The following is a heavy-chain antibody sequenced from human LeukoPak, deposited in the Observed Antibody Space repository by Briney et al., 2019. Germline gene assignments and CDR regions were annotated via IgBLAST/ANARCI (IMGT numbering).Heavy chain of an antibody. V-gene: IGHV4-30-2*01. D-gene: IGHD2-21*01. CDR1: GGSISSGGYY. J-gene: IGHJ4*02. CDR2: IYHSGST. Sequence: SQTLSLTCTVSGGSISSGGYYWSWIRQPPGKGLEWIGYIYHSGSTYYNPSLKSRVTISVDRSKNQFSLKLSSVTAADTAVYYCAREGPWGDIDYWGQGTLVTVSS. CDR3: AREGPWGDIDY.